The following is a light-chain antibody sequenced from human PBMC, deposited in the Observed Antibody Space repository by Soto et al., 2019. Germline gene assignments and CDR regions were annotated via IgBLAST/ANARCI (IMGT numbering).Light chain of an antibody. CDR3: NSYSSSTFYV. J-gene: IGLJ1*01. CDR2: QVT. CDR1: SSDIASFNY. V-gene: IGLV2-14*01. Sequence: QSVLAQPASVSGSPGQSITISCTGSSSDIASFNYVSWYQQYPGKAPKLLIYQVTSRASGVSHRFSGSKFGDTASLTISGLQPEDEAEYYCNSYSSSTFYVFGTRTKLTVL.